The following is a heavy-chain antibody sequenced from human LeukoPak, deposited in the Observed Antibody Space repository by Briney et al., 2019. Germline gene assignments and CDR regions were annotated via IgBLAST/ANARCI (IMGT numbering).Heavy chain of an antibody. CDR3: ARYLEVRAVTPPPHDAFDI. Sequence: GGSLRLSCAASGFTFSRYSMNWVRQAPGRGLEWVSSITGSGGATYYKDSMKGRFTISRDNSKNTLYLQLNSLRDEDTAVYYCARYLEVRAVTPPPHDAFDIWGQGTMVTVSA. CDR2: ITGSGGAT. CDR1: GFTFSRYS. J-gene: IGHJ3*02. V-gene: IGHV3-23*01. D-gene: IGHD3-10*01.